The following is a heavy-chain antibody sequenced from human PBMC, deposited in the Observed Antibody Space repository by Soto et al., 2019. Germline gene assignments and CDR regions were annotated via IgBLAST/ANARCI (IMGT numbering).Heavy chain of an antibody. J-gene: IGHJ6*02. CDR1: GFTFSSYS. CDR2: ISSSSSYI. D-gene: IGHD3-10*01. V-gene: IGHV3-21*01. CDR3: ARGSEGSGPPRGWYYYYYGMDV. Sequence: EVQLVESGGGLVKPGGSLRLSCAASGFTFSSYSMNWVRQAPGKGLEWVSSISSSSSYIYYADSVKGRFTISRDNAKNSLYLRMNSLRAEDTAVYYCARGSEGSGPPRGWYYYYYGMDVWGQGTTVTVSS.